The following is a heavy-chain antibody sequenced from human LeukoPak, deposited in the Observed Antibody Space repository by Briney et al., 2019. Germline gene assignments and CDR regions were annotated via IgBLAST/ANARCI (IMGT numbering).Heavy chain of an antibody. J-gene: IGHJ3*02. CDR2: ISGSGGST. Sequence: GSLRLSCAASGFTFSSYAMSWVRQAPGKGLEWVSAISGSGGSTYYADSVKGRFTISRDNSKNTLYLQMNSLRAEDTAVYYCAKAVAGHDAFDIWGQGAMVTVSS. CDR1: GFTFSSYA. D-gene: IGHD6-19*01. V-gene: IGHV3-23*01. CDR3: AKAVAGHDAFDI.